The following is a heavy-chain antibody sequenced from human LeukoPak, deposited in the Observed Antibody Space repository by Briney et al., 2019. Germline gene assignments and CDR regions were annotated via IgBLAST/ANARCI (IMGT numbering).Heavy chain of an antibody. CDR1: GFTFDDYA. J-gene: IGHJ4*02. D-gene: IGHD3-10*01. V-gene: IGHV3-9*01. CDR2: ISWNSGSI. Sequence: GGSLRLSCAASGFTFDDYAMHWVRQAPGKGLEWVSGISWNSGSIGYADSVKGRFTISRDNAKNSLYLQMNSLRAEDTALYYCAKQFGELSPFDYWGQGTLVTVSS. CDR3: AKQFGELSPFDY.